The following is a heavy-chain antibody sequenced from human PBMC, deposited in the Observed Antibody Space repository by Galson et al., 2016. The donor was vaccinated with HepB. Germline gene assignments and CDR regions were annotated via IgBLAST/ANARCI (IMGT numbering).Heavy chain of an antibody. V-gene: IGHV3-53*01. Sequence: SLRLSCAASGFTVSSNYMSWVRQAPGKGLEGVSGIDRYGGTTGYADSVKGRFTITRDNRKNTHFLQMDSLRAEDTAIYYCAKRGDGGSFDFWGQGTLVTVS. CDR1: GFTVSSNY. D-gene: IGHD3-16*01. CDR3: AKRGDGGSFDF. CDR2: IDRYGGTT. J-gene: IGHJ4*02.